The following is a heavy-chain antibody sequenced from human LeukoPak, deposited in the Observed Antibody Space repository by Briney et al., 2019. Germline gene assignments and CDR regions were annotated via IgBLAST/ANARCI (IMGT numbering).Heavy chain of an antibody. Sequence: PGGSLRLSCAASGFTFSSYAMSWVRQPPGKGLEWIGEINHSGSTNYNPSLKSRVTISVDTSKNQFSLKLSSVTAADTAVYYCARVRGNRGKYFDYWGQGTLVTVSS. V-gene: IGHV4-34*01. J-gene: IGHJ4*02. CDR3: ARVRGNRGKYFDY. CDR2: INHSGST. D-gene: IGHD3-16*01. CDR1: GFTFSSYA.